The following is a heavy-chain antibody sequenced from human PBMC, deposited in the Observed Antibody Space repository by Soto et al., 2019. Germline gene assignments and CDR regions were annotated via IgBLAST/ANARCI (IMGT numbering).Heavy chain of an antibody. D-gene: IGHD4-17*01. CDR2: VYHTGST. CDR3: ARLDYGDGFDV. Sequence: QQQLQESGPGLVKPSETLSLTCSFSGGSIRSHYWNWIRQPPGEGLEWIGYVYHTGSTSYNPSLESRLTISVDTSKNQFSLKLSSVTAADTAMYYCARLDYGDGFDVWGQGTMVTVSS. CDR1: GGSIRSHY. V-gene: IGHV4-59*08. J-gene: IGHJ3*01.